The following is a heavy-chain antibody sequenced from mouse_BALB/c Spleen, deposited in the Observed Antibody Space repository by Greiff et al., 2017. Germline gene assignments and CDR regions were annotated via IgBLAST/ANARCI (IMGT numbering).Heavy chain of an antibody. D-gene: IGHD4-1*01. J-gene: IGHJ2*01. CDR3: ARRELYYFDY. CDR1: GYTFTSYT. V-gene: IGHV1-4*02. CDR2: INPSSGYT. Sequence: AAELARPGASVKMSCKASGYTFTSYTMHWVKQRPGQGLEWIGYINPSSGYTEYNQKFKDKTTLTADKSSSTAYMQLSSLTSEDSAVYYCARRELYYFDYWGQGTTLTVSS.